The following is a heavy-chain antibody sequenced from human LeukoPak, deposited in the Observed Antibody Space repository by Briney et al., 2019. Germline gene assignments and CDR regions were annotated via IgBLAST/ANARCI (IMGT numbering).Heavy chain of an antibody. CDR2: ISSSGRYI. D-gene: IGHD3-16*01. V-gene: IGHV3-21*01. Sequence: GGSLRLSCAVSGFTFSSNSMNWVRQAPGKGLEWVSSISSSGRYIYYADSLKGRFTISRDNAKNSLYLQMNSLRTEDTAMYYCATGGETRQKNDAFHIWGQGTMVTVSS. J-gene: IGHJ3*02. CDR1: GFTFSSNS. CDR3: ATGGETRQKNDAFHI.